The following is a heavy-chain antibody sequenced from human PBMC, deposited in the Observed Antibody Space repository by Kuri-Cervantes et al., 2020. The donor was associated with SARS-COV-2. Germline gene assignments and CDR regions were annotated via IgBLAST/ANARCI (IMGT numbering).Heavy chain of an antibody. Sequence: SVKVSCKASGGTFSSYAISWVRQAPGQGLEWMGGIIPIFGTANYAQKFQGRVTITADKSTSTAYMELGSLRSEDTAVYYCARHPGVLRYFDWLNFDYWGQGTLVTVSS. CDR3: ARHPGVLRYFDWLNFDY. D-gene: IGHD3-9*01. V-gene: IGHV1-69*06. CDR2: IIPIFGTA. CDR1: GGTFSSYA. J-gene: IGHJ4*02.